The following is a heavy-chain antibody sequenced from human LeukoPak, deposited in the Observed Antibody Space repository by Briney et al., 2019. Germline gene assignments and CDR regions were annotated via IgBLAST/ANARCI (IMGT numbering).Heavy chain of an antibody. D-gene: IGHD6-13*01. CDR2: ISSSSTYI. Sequence: GGSLRLSCAASGFSFSSYSMNWVRQAPGKGLEWVSSISSSSTYIFYADSVKGRFTISRDNAKNSLYLQMNSLRAEDTAVYYCARDHPYSSSCPDYRGQGTLVTVSS. CDR3: ARDHPYSSSCPDY. CDR1: GFSFSSYS. V-gene: IGHV3-21*01. J-gene: IGHJ4*02.